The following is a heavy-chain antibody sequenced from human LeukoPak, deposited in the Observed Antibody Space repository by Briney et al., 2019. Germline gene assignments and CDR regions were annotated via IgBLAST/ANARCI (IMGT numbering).Heavy chain of an antibody. CDR3: ARGPLGYCTNGVCYTGDY. CDR2: INRDGSQK. V-gene: IGHV3-7*01. J-gene: IGHJ4*02. D-gene: IGHD2-8*01. Sequence: PGRCLTLSCAASGLCLSAYWMTCVRQAPGKGREWVANINRDGSQKNHVNSVKGRFTISRDNAENALFLQMNSLTAEDTAVYYCARGPLGYCTNGVCYTGDYWGQGTLVTVSS. CDR1: GLCLSAYW.